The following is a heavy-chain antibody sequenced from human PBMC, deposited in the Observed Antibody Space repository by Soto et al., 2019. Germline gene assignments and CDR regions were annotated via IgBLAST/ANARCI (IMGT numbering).Heavy chain of an antibody. Sequence: QVQLQQWGAGLLKPSETLSLTCAVYGGSFSGYYWSWIRQPPGKGLEWIGEINHSGSTNYNPSLKSRVPSSVDPPKNQFSLKLSSVTAADTAVYYCARGHGIRLYYSYGMDVWGQGTTVTVSS. CDR2: INHSGST. D-gene: IGHD5-12*01. CDR1: GGSFSGYY. CDR3: ARGHGIRLYYSYGMDV. V-gene: IGHV4-34*01. J-gene: IGHJ6*02.